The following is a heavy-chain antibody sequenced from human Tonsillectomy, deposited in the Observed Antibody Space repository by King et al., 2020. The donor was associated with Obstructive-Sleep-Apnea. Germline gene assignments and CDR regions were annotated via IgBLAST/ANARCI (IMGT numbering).Heavy chain of an antibody. Sequence: LQLQESGPGLVKPSETLSLTCTVSGGSFSGSSYYWGWIRQPPGKGLAWIGTIYYSGSTYYNPSLKCRVTISVDTSKNQLSLKLSSVTAADTAVYYCARVQYSGSYYSHHDAFDIWGQGTMVTVSS. V-gene: IGHV4-39*07. CDR3: ARVQYSGSYYSHHDAFDI. CDR1: GGSFSGSSYY. CDR2: IYYSGST. D-gene: IGHD1-26*01. J-gene: IGHJ3*02.